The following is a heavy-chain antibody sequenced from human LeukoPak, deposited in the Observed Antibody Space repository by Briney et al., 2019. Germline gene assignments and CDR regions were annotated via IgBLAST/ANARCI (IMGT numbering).Heavy chain of an antibody. J-gene: IGHJ4*02. D-gene: IGHD2-15*01. CDR1: GFTFDDYG. Sequence: GGSLRLSCAASGFTFDDYGMSWVRQAPGKGLEWVSGINWNGGSTGYADSVKGRFTISRDNAKNSLYLQMNSLRAEDTAVYSCARDSLRYCSGDSCYSNYWGQGTLVTVSS. V-gene: IGHV3-20*04. CDR3: ARDSLRYCSGDSCYSNY. CDR2: INWNGGST.